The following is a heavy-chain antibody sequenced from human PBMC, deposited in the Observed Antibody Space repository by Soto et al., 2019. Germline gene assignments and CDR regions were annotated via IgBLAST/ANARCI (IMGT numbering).Heavy chain of an antibody. J-gene: IGHJ4*02. CDR3: TRLTALENYFDY. Sequence: GGSLRLSCAASAFTFSGSAMHWVRQASGKGLEWVGRIRSKANSYATAYAASVKGRFTISRDDSKNTAYLQMNSLKTEDTAVYYCTRLTALENYFDYWGQGTLVTVSS. V-gene: IGHV3-73*01. D-gene: IGHD5-18*01. CDR2: IRSKANSYAT. CDR1: AFTFSGSA.